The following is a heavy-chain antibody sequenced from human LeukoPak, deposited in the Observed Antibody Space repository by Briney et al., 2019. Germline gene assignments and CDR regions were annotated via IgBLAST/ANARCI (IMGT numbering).Heavy chain of an antibody. CDR3: AKDRWNSGYEPRGGPAFDI. CDR1: GFIFRSYG. J-gene: IGHJ3*02. D-gene: IGHD5-12*01. Sequence: PGGSLRLSCAASGFIFRSYGIHWVRQAPGKGLEWVAFIRHDGSNKYYADSVQGRFTISRDNSKNTLYLQMNSLRAEDTAVYYCAKDRWNSGYEPRGGPAFDIWGQGTMVTVSS. V-gene: IGHV3-30*02. CDR2: IRHDGSNK.